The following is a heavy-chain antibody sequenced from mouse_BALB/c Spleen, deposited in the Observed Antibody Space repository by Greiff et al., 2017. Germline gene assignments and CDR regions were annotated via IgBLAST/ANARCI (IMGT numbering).Heavy chain of an antibody. CDR3: ARHYPTGY. J-gene: IGHJ2*01. D-gene: IGHD1-1*01. Sequence: EVQLQESGAELVKPGASVKLSCTASGFNIKDTYMHWVKQRPEQGLEWIGRIDPANGNTKYDPKFQGKATITADTSSNTAYLQLSSLTSEDTAVYYCARHYPTGYWGQGTTLTVSS. CDR1: GFNIKDTY. CDR2: IDPANGNT. V-gene: IGHV14-3*02.